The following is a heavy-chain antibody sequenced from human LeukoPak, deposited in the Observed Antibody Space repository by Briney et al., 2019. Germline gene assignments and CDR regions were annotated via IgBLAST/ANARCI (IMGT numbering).Heavy chain of an antibody. CDR1: GFTFSTYA. Sequence: PGGSLRLSCADSGFTFSTYAMTWVRQAPGKGLEWVSVIGGSAGGTYNADSVKGRFTISRDNSKNTLYLQMNSLRAEDTAIYYCAKGATLIQGGTRHFDYWGQGILVTVSP. CDR2: IGGSAGGT. D-gene: IGHD3-10*01. CDR3: AKGATLIQGGTRHFDY. V-gene: IGHV3-23*01. J-gene: IGHJ4*02.